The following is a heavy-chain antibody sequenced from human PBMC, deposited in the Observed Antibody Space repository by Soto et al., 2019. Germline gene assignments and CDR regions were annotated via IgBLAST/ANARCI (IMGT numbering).Heavy chain of an antibody. CDR3: AREYEDLTSNFDY. J-gene: IGHJ4*02. V-gene: IGHV3-21*06. D-gene: IGHD3-3*01. Sequence: GGSLSLSCAASGFTFTRFSMNWVRQAPGKGLEWVSSISSTTNYIYYGDSMKGRFTISRDNAKNSLYLEMNSLRAEDKAVYYCAREYEDLTSNFDYWGQGTLVTVSS. CDR1: GFTFTRFS. CDR2: ISSTTNYI.